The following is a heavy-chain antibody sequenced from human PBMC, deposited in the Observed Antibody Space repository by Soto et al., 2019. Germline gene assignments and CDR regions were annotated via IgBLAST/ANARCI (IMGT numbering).Heavy chain of an antibody. CDR1: GYTFTGYY. J-gene: IGHJ4*02. CDR3: ARVLYSYGNYFDY. V-gene: IGHV1-2*02. D-gene: IGHD5-18*01. Sequence: ASVKVSCKASGYTFTGYYMHWVRQAPGQGLEWMGWINPNSGGTNYAQKFQGRVTMTRDTSISTAYMELSRLRSDDTAVYYCARVLYSYGNYFDYWGQGTLVTISS. CDR2: INPNSGGT.